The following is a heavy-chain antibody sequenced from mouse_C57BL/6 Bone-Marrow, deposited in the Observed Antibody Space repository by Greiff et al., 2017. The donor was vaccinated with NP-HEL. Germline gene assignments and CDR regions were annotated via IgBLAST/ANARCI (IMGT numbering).Heavy chain of an antibody. V-gene: IGHV1-47*01. CDR2: FHPYNDDT. Sequence: QVQLKQSGAELVKPGASVKMSCKASGYTFTTYPIEWVKQNHGKSLEWIGNFHPYNDDTEYNEKFKNKATLTVEKSSSTVYLELSRLTSDDSSFYYCARGGNYWYYFDYWGQGTTLTVSS. CDR3: ARGGNYWYYFDY. CDR1: GYTFTTYP. D-gene: IGHD2-1*01. J-gene: IGHJ2*01.